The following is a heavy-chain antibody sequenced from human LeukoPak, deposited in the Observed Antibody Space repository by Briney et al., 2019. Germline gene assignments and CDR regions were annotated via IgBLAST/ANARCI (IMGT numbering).Heavy chain of an antibody. CDR2: SNPNSGGT. CDR1: GYSFTGYY. J-gene: IGHJ5*02. D-gene: IGHD2-15*01. Sequence: ASVKVSCKASGYSFTGYYMLWGRQAPGQGVECGGWSNPNSGGTNYAQHVQGRVTMTTATSTSTAYMELSSPRSDDTAVYYCARDVEVVAPTSDWFDPWGQGTLATVSS. CDR3: ARDVEVVAPTSDWFDP. V-gene: IGHV1-2*02.